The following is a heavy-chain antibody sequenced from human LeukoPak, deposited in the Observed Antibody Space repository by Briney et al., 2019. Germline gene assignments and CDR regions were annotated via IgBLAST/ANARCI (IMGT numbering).Heavy chain of an antibody. Sequence: ASVKVSCKASGYTFTSYGFSWVRQAPGQGLEWMGWISTYYGNTNYAQKLQDRVTMTTDTSTSTAYMELTSLRSDDTAVYYCARVYSTDYYGSGDRPFLFDYWGQGTVVTVSS. V-gene: IGHV1-18*01. CDR2: ISTYYGNT. CDR1: GYTFTSYG. J-gene: IGHJ4*02. D-gene: IGHD3-10*01. CDR3: ARVYSTDYYGSGDRPFLFDY.